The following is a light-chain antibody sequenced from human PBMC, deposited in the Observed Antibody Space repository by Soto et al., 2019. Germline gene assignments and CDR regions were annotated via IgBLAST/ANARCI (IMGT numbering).Light chain of an antibody. J-gene: IGKJ2*01. Sequence: EIVLTQSPGTLSLSPGERATLSCRASQSVSSSYLAWYQQKPGQAPRLRIYGASSRATGIPDRFSGSGSGTDFTLTISRLEPEDFPVYYCQQYGSSPRYTFGQGTKLEIK. CDR3: QQYGSSPRYT. CDR2: GAS. V-gene: IGKV3-20*01. CDR1: QSVSSSY.